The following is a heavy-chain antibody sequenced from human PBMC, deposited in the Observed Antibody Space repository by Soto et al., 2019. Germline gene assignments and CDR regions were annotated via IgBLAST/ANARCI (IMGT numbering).Heavy chain of an antibody. J-gene: IGHJ6*03. CDR2: IIPILGIA. CDR1: GGTFSSYT. Sequence: ASVKVSCKASGGTFSSYTISWVRQAPGQGLEWMGRIIPILGIANYAQKFQGRVTITADKSTSTAYMELSSLRSEDTAVYYCARNLPRDYYYMDVWGKGTTVTVSS. CDR3: ARNLPRDYYYMDV. V-gene: IGHV1-69*02.